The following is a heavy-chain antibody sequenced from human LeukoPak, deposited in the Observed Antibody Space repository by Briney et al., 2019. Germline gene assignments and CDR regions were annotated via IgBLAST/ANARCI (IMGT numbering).Heavy chain of an antibody. Sequence: GGSLRLSCAASGFTFSTYCMHWVRQAPGKGLERVSCINTASSYINYADSVKGRFTISRDNANNTLYLQINSLRAEDTAVYWSGRYCTSQRSLGYYHMDVWGEGTTVTVSS. V-gene: IGHV3-21*01. CDR3: GRYCTSQRSLGYYHMDV. D-gene: IGHD2-8*01. CDR2: INTASSYI. J-gene: IGHJ6*03. CDR1: GFTFSTYC.